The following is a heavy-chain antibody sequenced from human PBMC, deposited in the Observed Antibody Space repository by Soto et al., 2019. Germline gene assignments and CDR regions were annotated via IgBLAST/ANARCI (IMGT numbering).Heavy chain of an antibody. CDR1: GFTFSSYG. Sequence: QVQLVESGGGVVQPGRSLRLSCAASGFTFSSYGMHWVRQAPGKGLEWVAVIWYDGSNKYYADSVKGRFTISRDNSKNTLYLQMNSLRAEDTAVYYCARDFITITNDAAFDIWGQGTMVTVSS. CDR2: IWYDGSNK. V-gene: IGHV3-33*01. J-gene: IGHJ3*02. D-gene: IGHD3-3*01. CDR3: ARDFITITNDAAFDI.